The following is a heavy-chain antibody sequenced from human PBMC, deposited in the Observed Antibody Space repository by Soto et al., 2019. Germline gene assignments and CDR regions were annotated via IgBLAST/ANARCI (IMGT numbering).Heavy chain of an antibody. CDR1: GDSVSINSAG. CDR3: ARGEQYSGRIFDY. J-gene: IGHJ4*01. V-gene: IGHV6-1*01. Sequence: WQTLSLTCAIPGDSVSINSAGWSWVRQSPSRGLEWLGRTYYRSKWYYEYAVSVRGRITINPDTSKNQYSLQLNSVTPEDTAVYFCARGEQYSGRIFDYWGQGTLVTVSS. D-gene: IGHD1-26*01. CDR2: TYYRSKWYY.